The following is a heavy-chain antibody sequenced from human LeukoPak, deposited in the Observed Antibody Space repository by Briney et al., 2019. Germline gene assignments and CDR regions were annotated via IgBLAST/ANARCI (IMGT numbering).Heavy chain of an antibody. CDR3: ARGGVEYSSSWYPGDY. V-gene: IGHV1-69*06. D-gene: IGHD6-13*01. Sequence: ASVKVSCKASGYTFTGYYMHWVRQAPGQGLEWMGGIIPIFGTANYAQKFQGRVTITADKSTSTAYMELSSLRSEDTAVYYCARGGVEYSSSWYPGDYWGQGTLVTVSS. CDR2: IIPIFGTA. J-gene: IGHJ4*02. CDR1: GYTFTGYY.